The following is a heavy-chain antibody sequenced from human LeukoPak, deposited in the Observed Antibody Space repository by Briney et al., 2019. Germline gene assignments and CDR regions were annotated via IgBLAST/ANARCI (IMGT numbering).Heavy chain of an antibody. J-gene: IGHJ4*02. CDR3: VRGATVGD. CDR2: IKHDGREE. V-gene: IGHV3-7*01. Sequence: GGSLRLSCAASGFTSSSYWMSWVRQAPGKGLEWVADIKHDGREENYVDSVKGRFTTSRDNAKNSLYLQMNSLRTEDTAVYYCVRGATVGDWGQGTLVTVSS. D-gene: IGHD4-23*01. CDR1: GFTSSSYW.